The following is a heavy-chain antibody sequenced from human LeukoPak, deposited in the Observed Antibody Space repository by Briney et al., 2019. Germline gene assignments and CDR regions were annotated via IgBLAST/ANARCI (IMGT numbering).Heavy chain of an antibody. CDR2: ISSSSSYI. Sequence: PGGSLRLSCAASGFTFSGYSMNWVRQAPGKGLEWVSSISSSSSYIYYADSVKGRFTISRDNAKNSLYLQMNSLRAEDTAVYYCARDIPGGSGSFDAFDIWGQGTMVTVSS. CDR3: ARDIPGGSGSFDAFDI. D-gene: IGHD3-10*01. J-gene: IGHJ3*02. V-gene: IGHV3-21*01. CDR1: GFTFSGYS.